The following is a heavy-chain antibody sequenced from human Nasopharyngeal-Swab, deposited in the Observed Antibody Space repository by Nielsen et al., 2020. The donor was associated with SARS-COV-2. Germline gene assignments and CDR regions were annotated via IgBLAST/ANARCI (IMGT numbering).Heavy chain of an antibody. V-gene: IGHV3-9*01. CDR1: GFTFDDYA. J-gene: IGHJ6*02. CDR2: ISWNSGSI. D-gene: IGHD2-15*01. Sequence: GRYLRLSWAAVGFTFDDYAMHWVRQAPGKGLEWVSGISWNSGSIGYADSVKGRFTISRDNAKNSLYLQMNSLRAEDTALYYCAKDGSVVAATGNYGMDVWGQGTTVTVSS. CDR3: AKDGSVVAATGNYGMDV.